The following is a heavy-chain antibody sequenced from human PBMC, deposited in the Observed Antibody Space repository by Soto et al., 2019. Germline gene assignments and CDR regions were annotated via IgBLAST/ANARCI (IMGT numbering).Heavy chain of an antibody. CDR2: INYSGNT. D-gene: IGHD4-17*01. CDR1: GGSLSSGSFS. J-gene: IGHJ4*02. V-gene: IGHV4-30-2*01. CDR3: ARGGGSTDYVANYYFDY. Sequence: QLRLQESGSGLVKPSQTLSLTCTVSGGSLSSGSFSWGWIRQPPGKGLEWIGYINYSGNTYYNPSLGRRVPISRDMSTNPFARKRGFVPAADTAGYYCARGGGSTDYVANYYFDYWGRGTLVTVSS.